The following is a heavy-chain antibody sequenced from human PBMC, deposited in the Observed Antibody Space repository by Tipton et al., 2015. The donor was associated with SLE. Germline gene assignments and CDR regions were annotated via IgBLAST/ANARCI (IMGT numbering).Heavy chain of an antibody. Sequence: TLSLTCTVSGGSISSSSYYWGWIRQPPGKGLEWIGSIYYSGSTYYNPSLKSRVTISVDTSKNQFSLKLSSVTAADTAVYYCARRRYYDSSGYFDYWGQGTLVTVSS. CDR1: GGSISSSSYY. CDR2: IYYSGST. V-gene: IGHV4-39*07. J-gene: IGHJ4*02. D-gene: IGHD3-22*01. CDR3: ARRRYYDSSGYFDY.